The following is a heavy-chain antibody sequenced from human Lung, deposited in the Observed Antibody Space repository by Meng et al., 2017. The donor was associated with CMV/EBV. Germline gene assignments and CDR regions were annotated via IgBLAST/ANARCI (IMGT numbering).Heavy chain of an antibody. D-gene: IGHD2-8*02. CDR2: IYTGGIT. CDR3: ARDLRPSGGGMDV. Sequence: GESLKISCAASGFSVNSNFMNWVRQAPGKGLEWVSVIYTGGITYYADSVKGRFTISRDNSKNTVHLQMNNLRPGDTAVYYCARDLRPSGGGMDVWGQGTPVTVSS. CDR1: GFSVNSNF. V-gene: IGHV3-53*01. J-gene: IGHJ6*02.